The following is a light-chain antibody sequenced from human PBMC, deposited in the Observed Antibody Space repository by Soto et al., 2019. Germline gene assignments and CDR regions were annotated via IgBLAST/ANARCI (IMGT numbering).Light chain of an antibody. CDR3: LQTYQSPPT. Sequence: EIVLTQSPATLSLSPGERATLSCRASQSVSSYLAWYQQKPGQAPRLLIYDASNRATGIPARFSGSGSGTDFTLTISSLEPEDFATYHCLQTYQSPPTFGQGTKVDIK. CDR2: DAS. V-gene: IGKV3-11*01. J-gene: IGKJ2*01. CDR1: QSVSSY.